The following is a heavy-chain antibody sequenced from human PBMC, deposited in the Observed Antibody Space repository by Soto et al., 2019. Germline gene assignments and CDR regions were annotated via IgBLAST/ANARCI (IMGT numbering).Heavy chain of an antibody. D-gene: IGHD6-13*01. J-gene: IGHJ6*02. CDR1: VFTFSSYS. CDR2: ISSSSSYI. CDR3: ARDRSRRSRAPNYSMDV. Sequence: GSLRLSCAASVFTFSSYSMNWVRQAPGKGLEWVSSISSSSSYIYYADSVKGRFTISRDNAKNSLYLQMNSLRAEDTAVYYCARDRSRRSRAPNYSMDVWGQGTTVTVSS. V-gene: IGHV3-21*01.